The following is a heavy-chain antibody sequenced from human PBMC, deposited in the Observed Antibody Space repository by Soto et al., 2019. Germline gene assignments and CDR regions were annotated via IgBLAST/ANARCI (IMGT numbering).Heavy chain of an antibody. D-gene: IGHD3-3*01. V-gene: IGHV1-2*02. CDR2: INPATGAA. J-gene: IGHJ3*02. Sequence: QLHLVQSGAVVKKPGASVTVSCSASGYPVTAYYMHWVRQAPGRGLEWMGGINPATGAAKYTQTFQGRVPMTRDPSKSTVFRERSGLTSEDTAAFYGARGGGVGVAGSAAFDMWGQGTLVTVSS. CDR3: ARGGGVGVAGSAAFDM. CDR1: GYPVTAYY.